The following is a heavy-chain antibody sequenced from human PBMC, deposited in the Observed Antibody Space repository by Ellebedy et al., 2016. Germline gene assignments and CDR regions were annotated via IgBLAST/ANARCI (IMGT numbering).Heavy chain of an antibody. CDR1: GFTFSSYG. D-gene: IGHD1-26*01. CDR3: ARDRLVGARLVDY. V-gene: IGHV3-33*08. Sequence: GESLKISCAASGFTFSSYGMHWVRQAPGKGLEWVAVIWYDGSNKYYADSVKGRFTISRDNSKNTLYLQMNSLRAEDTAVYYCARDRLVGARLVDYWGQGTLVTVSS. CDR2: IWYDGSNK. J-gene: IGHJ4*02.